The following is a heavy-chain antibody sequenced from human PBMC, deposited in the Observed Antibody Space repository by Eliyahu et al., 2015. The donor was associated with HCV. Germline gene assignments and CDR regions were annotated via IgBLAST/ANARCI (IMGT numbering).Heavy chain of an antibody. V-gene: IGHV1-69*04. D-gene: IGHD6-13*01. CDR2: IIPILGIA. CDR1: GGTFSSYA. CDR3: ARGLAAAGGSDY. Sequence: QVQLVQSGAEVKKPGSSVKVSCKASGGTFSSYAISWVRQAPGQGLEWMGRIIPILGIANYAQKFQGRVTITADKSTSTAYMELSSLRSEDTAVYYCARGLAAAGGSDYWGQGTLVTVSS. J-gene: IGHJ4*02.